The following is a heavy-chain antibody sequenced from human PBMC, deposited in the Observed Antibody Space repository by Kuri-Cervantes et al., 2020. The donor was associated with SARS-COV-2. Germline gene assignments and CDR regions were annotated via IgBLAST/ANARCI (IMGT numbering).Heavy chain of an antibody. CDR2: IYYSGST. V-gene: IGHV4-61*08. CDR3: ASTSYDFWSGPTIYFDY. Sequence: GSLRLSCTVSGGSISSGDYYWSWIRQPPGKGLEWIGYIYYSGSTNYNPSLKSRVTISVDTSKNQFSLKLSSVTAADTAVYYCASTSYDFWSGPTIYFDYWGQGTLVTVSS. J-gene: IGHJ4*02. D-gene: IGHD3-3*01. CDR1: GGSISSGDYY.